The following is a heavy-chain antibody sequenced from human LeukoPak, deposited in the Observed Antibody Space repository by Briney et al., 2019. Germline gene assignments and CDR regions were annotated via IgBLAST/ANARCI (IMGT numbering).Heavy chain of an antibody. D-gene: IGHD3-22*01. V-gene: IGHV1-8*01. CDR3: ARDRHDSSGAFDY. CDR2: MNPNSGNT. J-gene: IGHJ4*02. Sequence: GASVKVSCKASGYTFTSYDINWVRQATGQRVEWMGWMNPNSGNTGYAQKFQGRVTMTRNTSISTAYMELSSLRSEDTAVYYCARDRHDSSGAFDYWGQGTLVTVSS. CDR1: GYTFTSYD.